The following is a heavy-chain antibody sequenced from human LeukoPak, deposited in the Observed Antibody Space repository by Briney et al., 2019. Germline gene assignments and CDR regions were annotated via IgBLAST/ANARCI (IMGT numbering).Heavy chain of an antibody. CDR2: INPNSGDT. CDR3: AGEYCSGGSCRRGFDY. Sequence: ASVKVSCKASGYTFNDYYIHWAGQAPGQGLEWMGWINPNSGDTNHAQNFQGRVTLTRDTSISTACMELSSLRSDDSAVYYCAGEYCSGGSCRRGFDYWGQGTLVTVSS. CDR1: GYTFNDYY. J-gene: IGHJ4*02. D-gene: IGHD2-15*01. V-gene: IGHV1-2*02.